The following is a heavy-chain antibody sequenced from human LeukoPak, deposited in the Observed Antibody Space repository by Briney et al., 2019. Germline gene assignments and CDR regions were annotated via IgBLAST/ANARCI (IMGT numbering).Heavy chain of an antibody. CDR1: GGSISSYY. Sequence: PSETLSLTCTVSGGSISSYYWSWIRQPAGKGLEWIGRIYTSGSTNYNPSRRSRVTMSVDTSKNQFSLKLSSVTAADTAVYYCARVDFWSGYYLWGQGTLVTVSS. V-gene: IGHV4-4*07. D-gene: IGHD3-3*01. J-gene: IGHJ5*02. CDR3: ARVDFWSGYYL. CDR2: IYTSGST.